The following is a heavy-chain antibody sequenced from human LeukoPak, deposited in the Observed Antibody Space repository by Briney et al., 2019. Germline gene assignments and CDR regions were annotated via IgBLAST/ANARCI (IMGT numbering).Heavy chain of an antibody. J-gene: IGHJ5*02. V-gene: IGHV1-69*01. D-gene: IGHD6-13*01. CDR3: AGAAAADLRFGWFDP. CDR2: IIPIFGTA. Sequence: SVKVSCKASGGTCNSYAISWVRQAPGQGLEWMGGIIPIFGTANYAQKFQGRVTITADESTSTAYMELSSLRSEDTAVYYCAGAAAADLRFGWFDPWGQGTLVTVSS. CDR1: GGTCNSYA.